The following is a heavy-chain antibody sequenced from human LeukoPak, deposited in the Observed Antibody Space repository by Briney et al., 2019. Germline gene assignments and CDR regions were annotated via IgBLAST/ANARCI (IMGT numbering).Heavy chain of an antibody. J-gene: IGHJ5*02. D-gene: IGHD5-24*01. CDR1: GFSSRDYE. CDR2: ISITSNTI. Sequence: PGGSLRLSCAASGFSSRDYEMNWVRQAPGKGLEWVSYISITSNTIHYADSVKGRFTISRDNTKNSLHLQMTRLRADDTAVYYCARVGMANWFDPWGQGTLVTVSS. CDR3: ARVGMANWFDP. V-gene: IGHV3-48*03.